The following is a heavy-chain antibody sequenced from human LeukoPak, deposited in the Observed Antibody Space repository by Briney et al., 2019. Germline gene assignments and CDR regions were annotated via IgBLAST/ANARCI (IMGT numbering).Heavy chain of an antibody. CDR3: ARDPSSPPGEWELLNFDY. Sequence: GGSLRLSCAVSGFTFSSSWMHWFRQAPGKGLVWVSHIKTDGSTTAYADSVKGRFTISRDNAKNTLYLQMNSLRAEDTAVYYCARDPSSPPGEWELLNFDYWGQGTLVTVSS. D-gene: IGHD1-26*01. V-gene: IGHV3-74*01. CDR2: IKTDGSTT. J-gene: IGHJ4*02. CDR1: GFTFSSSW.